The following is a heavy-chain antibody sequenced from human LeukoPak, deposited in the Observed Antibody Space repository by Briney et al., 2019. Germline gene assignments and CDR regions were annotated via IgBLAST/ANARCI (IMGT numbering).Heavy chain of an antibody. J-gene: IGHJ3*02. CDR3: ARRITMVRGPTWAFDI. CDR2: ISSSSSYI. V-gene: IGHV3-21*04. CDR1: GFTFSSYS. D-gene: IGHD3-10*01. Sequence: PGGSLRLSCAASGFTFSSYSMNWVRQAPGKGLEWVSSISSSSSYIYYADSMKGRFTISRDNSKNTLYLQMNSLRAEDTAVYYCARRITMVRGPTWAFDIWGQGTMVTVSS.